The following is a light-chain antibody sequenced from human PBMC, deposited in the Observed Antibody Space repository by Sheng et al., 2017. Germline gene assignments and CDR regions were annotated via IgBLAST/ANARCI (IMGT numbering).Light chain of an antibody. CDR2: GAS. V-gene: IGKV3-15*01. CDR1: QSVSIN. CDR3: QHYENWPYS. Sequence: IVMTQSPAALSVSPGERATLSCRASQSVSINLAWYQQKPGQAPRLLIYGASTRPTGIPARFSGSVSGTEFTLTISSLQSEDFAVYYCQHYENWPYSFGQGTKLEIK. J-gene: IGKJ2*03.